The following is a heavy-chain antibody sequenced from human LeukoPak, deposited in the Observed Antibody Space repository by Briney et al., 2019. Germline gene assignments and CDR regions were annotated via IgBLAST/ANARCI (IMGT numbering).Heavy chain of an antibody. CDR2: INHSGST. D-gene: IGHD3-22*01. CDR1: GGSFSGYY. V-gene: IGHV4-34*01. Sequence: SETLSLTCAVYGGSFSGYYWSWIRQPPGKGLEWIGEINHSGSTNYNPSPKSRVTISVATSKNQFSLMLSSVTAADTAVYYCAASEGNYYDSSGYYSVPIDYWGQGTLVTVSS. CDR3: AASEGNYYDSSGYYSVPIDY. J-gene: IGHJ4*02.